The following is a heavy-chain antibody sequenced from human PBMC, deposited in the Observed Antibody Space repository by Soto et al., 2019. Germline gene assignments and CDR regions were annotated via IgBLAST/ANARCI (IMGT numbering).Heavy chain of an antibody. J-gene: IGHJ6*02. CDR2: IIPIFGTA. V-gene: IGHV1-69*12. CDR3: AKIPENYYYGMDV. Sequence: QVQLVQSGAEVKKPGSSVKVSCKASGGTCSSYAISWVRQAPGPGLEWMGGIIPIFGTADYAQKFQGRVTITADESTSTAYVAMSSLRSEDTAVDYCAKIPENYYYGMDVWGQGATVTVAS. CDR1: GGTCSSYA.